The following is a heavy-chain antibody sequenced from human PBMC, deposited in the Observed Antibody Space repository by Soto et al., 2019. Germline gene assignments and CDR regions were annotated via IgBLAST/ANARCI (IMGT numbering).Heavy chain of an antibody. CDR2: ISAYNGNT. V-gene: IGHV1-18*01. CDR1: GYTFTSYG. Sequence: QVQLVQSGAEVKKPGASVKVSCKASGYTFTSYGISWVRQAPGQGLEWMGWISAYNGNTNYAQKLQGRVTMTTDTSTSTAYMELRSLRSDDTAVYYCARVRLRYFDWFNDAFDIWGQGTMVTVSS. CDR3: ARVRLRYFDWFNDAFDI. D-gene: IGHD3-9*01. J-gene: IGHJ3*02.